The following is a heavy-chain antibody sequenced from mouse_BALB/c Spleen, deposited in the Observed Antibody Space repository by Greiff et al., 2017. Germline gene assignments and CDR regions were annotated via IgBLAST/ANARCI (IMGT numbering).Heavy chain of an antibody. CDR1: GFTFSSYT. V-gene: IGHV5-6-4*01. J-gene: IGHJ4*01. CDR2: ISSGGSYT. Sequence: EVQRVESGGGLVKPGGSLKLSCAASGFTFSSYTMSWVRQTPEKRLEWVATISSGGSYTYYPDSVKGRFTISRDNAKNTLYLQMSSLKSEDTAMYYCTRGEDAMDYWGQGTSVTVSS. CDR3: TRGEDAMDY.